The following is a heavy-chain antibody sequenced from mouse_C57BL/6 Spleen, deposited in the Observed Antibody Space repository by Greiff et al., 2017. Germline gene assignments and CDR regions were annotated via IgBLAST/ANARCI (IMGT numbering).Heavy chain of an antibody. D-gene: IGHD1-1*01. CDR1: GFSFNTYA. CDR3: VRHSTVVSLDY. CDR2: IRSKSNNYAT. Sequence: EVQGVESGGGLVQPKGSLKLSCAASGFSFNTYAMNWVRQAPGKGLEWVARIRSKSNNYATYYADSVKDRFTISRDDSESMLYLQMNNLKTEDTAMYYCVRHSTVVSLDYWGQGTTLTVSS. J-gene: IGHJ2*01. V-gene: IGHV10-1*01.